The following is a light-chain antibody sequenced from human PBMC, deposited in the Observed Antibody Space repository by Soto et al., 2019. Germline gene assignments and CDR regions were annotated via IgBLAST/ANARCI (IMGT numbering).Light chain of an antibody. CDR1: QDIEDD. V-gene: IGKV1-6*01. CDR2: ATS. J-gene: IGKJ1*01. Sequence: AIQMTQSPSSLSASVGETVTITCRASQDIEDDLGWYQQKPGKAPKLLIYATSSLQSGVPSRFSGSGYGTDFSLSIRSLRPEDSATYYCLHDYNYPRTFGQGTKVDI. CDR3: LHDYNYPRT.